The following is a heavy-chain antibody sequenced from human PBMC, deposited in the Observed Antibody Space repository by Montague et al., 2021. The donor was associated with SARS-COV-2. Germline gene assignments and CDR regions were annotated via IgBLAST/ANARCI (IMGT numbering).Heavy chain of an antibody. V-gene: IGHV4-31*03. Sequence: TLSLTCTVSGGSISSGSYSWSWIRQSPGKGLEWIGNIYYSGSAYCSPSLRSRATLSVDTSKNQYSLNLSSVTAADTAVYYCARVDAASGTPYCDYWGQGTLVTVSS. CDR3: ARVDAASGTPYCDY. CDR2: IYYSGSA. D-gene: IGHD6-13*01. J-gene: IGHJ4*02. CDR1: GGSISSGSYS.